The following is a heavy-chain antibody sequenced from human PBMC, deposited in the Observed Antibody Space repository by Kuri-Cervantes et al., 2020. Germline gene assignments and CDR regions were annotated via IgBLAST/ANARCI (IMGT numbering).Heavy chain of an antibody. J-gene: IGHJ3*02. CDR2: IYYSGST. Sequence: SETLSLTCTVSGGSISSSSYYWGWIRQHPGKGLEWIGYIYYSGSTYYNPSLKSRVTISVDTSKNQFSLKLSSVTAADTAVYYCARSLTAGYCSSTSCPSDAFDIWGQGTMVTVSS. D-gene: IGHD2-2*01. CDR3: ARSLTAGYCSSTSCPSDAFDI. CDR1: GGSISSSSYY. V-gene: IGHV4-31*03.